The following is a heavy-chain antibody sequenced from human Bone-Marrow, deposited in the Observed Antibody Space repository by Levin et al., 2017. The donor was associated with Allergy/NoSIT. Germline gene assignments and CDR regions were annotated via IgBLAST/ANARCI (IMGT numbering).Heavy chain of an antibody. CDR2: IWYDGSNK. Sequence: HTGGSLRLSCAASGFTFSSYGMHWVRQAPGKGLEWVAVIWYDGSNKHYGDSVKGRFTISRDNSKNTLHLQMNSLRGDDTAVYYCARDVCGGDCSSGYWGQGTLVTVSS. CDR1: GFTFSSYG. D-gene: IGHD2-21*02. CDR3: ARDVCGGDCSSGY. J-gene: IGHJ4*02. V-gene: IGHV3-33*01.